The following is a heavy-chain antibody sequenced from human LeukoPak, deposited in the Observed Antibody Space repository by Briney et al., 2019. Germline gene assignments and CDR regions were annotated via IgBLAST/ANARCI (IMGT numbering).Heavy chain of an antibody. D-gene: IGHD5-24*01. CDR1: GFTVSGNY. Sequence: PGGSLRLSCAASGFTVSGNYMSWVRQPPGKGLEWVSLLYSGGSTYYADSVMGRFSISRDNSKNTLYLQMNSLRAEDTAVYYCASRDKGYYYGMDVWGQGTTVTVSS. CDR3: ASRDKGYYYGMDV. CDR2: LYSGGST. V-gene: IGHV3-66*01. J-gene: IGHJ6*02.